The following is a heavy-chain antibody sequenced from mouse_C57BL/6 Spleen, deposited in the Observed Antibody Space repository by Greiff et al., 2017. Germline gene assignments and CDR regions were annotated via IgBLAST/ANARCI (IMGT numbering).Heavy chain of an antibody. Sequence: VQGVESGAELVKPGASVKLSCKASGYTFTEYTIHWVKQRSGQGLEWIGWFYPGSGSIKYNEKFKDKATLTADKSSSTVYMELSRLTSEDSAVYFCARHEDDDGYSLWYFDVWGTGTTVTVSS. V-gene: IGHV1-62-2*01. CDR3: ARHEDDDGYSLWYFDV. CDR2: FYPGSGSI. D-gene: IGHD2-3*01. J-gene: IGHJ1*03. CDR1: GYTFTEYT.